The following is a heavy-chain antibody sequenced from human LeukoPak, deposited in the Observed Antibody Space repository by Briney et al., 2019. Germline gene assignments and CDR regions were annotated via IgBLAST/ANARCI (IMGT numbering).Heavy chain of an antibody. CDR1: GVSISSSNSY. Sequence: SETLSLTCSVSGVSISSSNSYWGWIRQPPGKGLEWIGSIYYTGNTYYNASVKSQVSISMDTSKNQFSLRLTSVTAADTAVYFCARQTGSGLFLLPGGQGTLVTVSS. J-gene: IGHJ4*02. CDR2: IYYTGNT. D-gene: IGHD3/OR15-3a*01. CDR3: ARQTGSGLFLLP. V-gene: IGHV4-39*01.